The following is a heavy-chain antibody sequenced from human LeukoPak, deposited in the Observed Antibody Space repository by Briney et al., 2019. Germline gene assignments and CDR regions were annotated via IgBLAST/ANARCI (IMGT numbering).Heavy chain of an antibody. CDR1: GFNFINFG. D-gene: IGHD6-19*01. V-gene: IGHV3-23*01. CDR3: TKPLDSSSGWYGPDY. J-gene: IGHJ4*02. Sequence: GGSLRLSCVTSGFNFINFGMSWVRQAPGKGLEWVSSISGGGGSTYYADSVEGRFTISRDNTKNTLYLQMNSLGVEDTALYYCTKPLDSSSGWYGPDYWGQGTLVTVSS. CDR2: ISGGGGST.